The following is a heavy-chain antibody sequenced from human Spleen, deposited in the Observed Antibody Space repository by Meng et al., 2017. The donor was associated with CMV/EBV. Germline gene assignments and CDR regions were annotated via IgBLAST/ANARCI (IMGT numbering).Heavy chain of an antibody. CDR3: ARDFLPLGPATASSYGMDV. Sequence: GESLKISCAASGFTFSSYSMNWVRQAPGKGLEWVSSISSSSSYIYYADSVKGRFTISRDNAKNSLYLQMNSLRAEDTAVYYCARDFLPLGPATASSYGMDVWGQGTTVTVSS. CDR1: GFTFSSYS. J-gene: IGHJ6*02. V-gene: IGHV3-21*01. CDR2: ISSSSSYI. D-gene: IGHD5-18*01.